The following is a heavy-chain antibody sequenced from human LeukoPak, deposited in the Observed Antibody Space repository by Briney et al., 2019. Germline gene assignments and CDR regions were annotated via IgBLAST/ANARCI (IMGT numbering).Heavy chain of an antibody. CDR3: AGYDTYYYDSSGISPFDY. J-gene: IGHJ4*02. V-gene: IGHV3-23*01. CDR2: ISGSGGST. CDR1: GFTFSSYA. Sequence: GGPLRLSCAASGFTFSSYAMSWVRQAPGKGLEWVSAISGSGGSTYYADSVKGRFTISRDNSKNTLYLQMNSLRAEDTAVYYCAGYDTYYYDSSGISPFDYWGQGTLVTVSS. D-gene: IGHD3-22*01.